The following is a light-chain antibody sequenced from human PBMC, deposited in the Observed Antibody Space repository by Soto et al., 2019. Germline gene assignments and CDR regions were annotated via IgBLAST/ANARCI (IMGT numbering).Light chain of an antibody. CDR1: QDISNS. J-gene: IGKJ4*01. CDR3: QNYNSAPLT. Sequence: DIQMTQSQSSLSASVGDRVTITCRASQDISNSLAWYQQKPGEVPKVLIYATSILQSGVPARFSGSGSGTDFTLTISSLQPEDVATYYCQNYNSAPLTFGGGTKVEI. V-gene: IGKV1-27*01. CDR2: ATS.